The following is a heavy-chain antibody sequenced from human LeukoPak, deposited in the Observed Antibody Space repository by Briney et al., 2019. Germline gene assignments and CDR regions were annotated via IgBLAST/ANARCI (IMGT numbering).Heavy chain of an antibody. CDR1: GGIFGSYA. CDR2: IIPLFGPA. J-gene: IGHJ2*01. D-gene: IGHD4-17*01. Sequence: SVKVSCKASGGIFGSYAISWVRQAPGQGLEWMGGIIPLFGPANYAQKFQGRVTITADESTSTAYMELSSLRSDDTAVYYCASTMTTVTTYEHQFDLWGRGTLVTVSS. V-gene: IGHV1-69*13. CDR3: ASTMTTVTTYEHQFDL.